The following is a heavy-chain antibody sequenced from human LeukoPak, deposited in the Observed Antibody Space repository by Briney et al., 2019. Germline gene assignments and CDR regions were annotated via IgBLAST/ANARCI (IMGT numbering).Heavy chain of an antibody. CDR3: ARMPVAGTGGFHAFDI. J-gene: IGHJ3*02. CDR2: ISSSSSYI. Sequence: GGSLRLSCAASGFTFSSYSMNWVRQAPGKGLEWVSSISSSSSYIYYADSVKGRFTISRDNAKNSLYLQMNSLRAENTAVYYCARMPVAGTGGFHAFDIWGQGTMVTVSS. V-gene: IGHV3-21*01. D-gene: IGHD6-19*01. CDR1: GFTFSSYS.